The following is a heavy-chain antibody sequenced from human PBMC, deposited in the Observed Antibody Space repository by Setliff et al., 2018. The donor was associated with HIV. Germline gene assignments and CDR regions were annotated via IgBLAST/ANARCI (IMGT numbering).Heavy chain of an antibody. V-gene: IGHV4-34*09. Sequence: PSETLSLTCAVYGGSFSGYYWSWIRQPPGKGLEWIGEIYYSGSTYYNPSLKSRLTISVDTSKNQFSLKLKYVTAADTAVYYCARGLPSYYYESSGSLGWFDPWGQGTLVTVSS. CDR3: ARGLPSYYYESSGSLGWFDP. CDR2: IYYSGST. D-gene: IGHD3-22*01. J-gene: IGHJ5*02. CDR1: GGSFSGYY.